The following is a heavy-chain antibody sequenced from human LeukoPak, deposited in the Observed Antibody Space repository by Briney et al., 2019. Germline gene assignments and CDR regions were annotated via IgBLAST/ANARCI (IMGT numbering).Heavy chain of an antibody. CDR2: INPNSGGT. V-gene: IGHV1-2*02. D-gene: IGHD3-9*01. Sequence: GASVKVSCKASGYTFTGYYMHWVRQAPGQGLEWMGWINPNSGGTNYAQKFQGRVTMTRDTSISTAYMELSRLRSDDTAVYYCARDLYDILTGYYSLLFDHWGQGTLVTVSS. CDR1: GYTFTGYY. CDR3: ARDLYDILTGYYSLLFDH. J-gene: IGHJ4*02.